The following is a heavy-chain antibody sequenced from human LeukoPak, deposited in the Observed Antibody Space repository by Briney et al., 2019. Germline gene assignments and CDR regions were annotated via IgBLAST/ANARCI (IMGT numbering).Heavy chain of an antibody. D-gene: IGHD2-2*01. CDR3: ARELEYQLLVFDH. V-gene: IGHV1-18*01. J-gene: IGHJ4*02. Sequence: ASVKVSCKASGYTFTSYGISWVRQAPGQGLEWMGWISAYNGNTNYARKLQGRVTMTTGTSTSTAYMELRSLRSDDTAVYYCARELEYQLLVFDHWDQGTLVTVSS. CDR1: GYTFTSYG. CDR2: ISAYNGNT.